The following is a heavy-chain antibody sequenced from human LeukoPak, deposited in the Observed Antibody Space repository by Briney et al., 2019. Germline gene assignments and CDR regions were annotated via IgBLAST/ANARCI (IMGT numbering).Heavy chain of an antibody. D-gene: IGHD6-13*01. J-gene: IGHJ4*02. Sequence: GGSLRLSCAASGFTFSNAWMNWVRQAPGKGLEWVGRIKSKTDGGTTDYAAPVKGRFTISRDDSKNTLYLQMNSLRAEDTAVYYCAKYSSSWYSSPFDYWGQGTLVTVSS. CDR2: IKSKTDGGTT. CDR1: GFTFSNAW. CDR3: AKYSSSWYSSPFDY. V-gene: IGHV3-15*07.